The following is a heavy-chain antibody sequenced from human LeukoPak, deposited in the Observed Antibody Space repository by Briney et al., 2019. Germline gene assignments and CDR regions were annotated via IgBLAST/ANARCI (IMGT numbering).Heavy chain of an antibody. Sequence: GESLKISCKGSGYSFTSYWIGWVRQMPGKGLEWMGIIYPGDSDTRYSPSFQGQVTISADKSISTAYLQWSSLKASDTAMYYCARTAYSRGWYAAFDIWGQGTMVTVSS. D-gene: IGHD6-19*01. CDR1: GYSFTSYW. J-gene: IGHJ3*02. CDR2: IYPGDSDT. V-gene: IGHV5-51*01. CDR3: ARTAYSRGWYAAFDI.